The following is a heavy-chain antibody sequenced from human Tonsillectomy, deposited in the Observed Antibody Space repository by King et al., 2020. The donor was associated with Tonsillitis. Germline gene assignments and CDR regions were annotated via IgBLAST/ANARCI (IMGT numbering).Heavy chain of an antibody. CDR1: GFSLSTRGVG. D-gene: IGHD3-16*02. CDR3: AHQRSGNGAGSFRYLEDAFDI. CDR2: IYWDDDK. J-gene: IGHJ3*02. V-gene: IGHV2-5*02. Sequence: ITLKESGPTLLKPTQTLTLTSTFSGFSLSTRGVGVAWVRQTPGKGPECLAVIYWDDDKRYTPSLKGRLTITKDTSKNQVVLIMTNVHPVDTATYFCAHQRSGNGAGSFRYLEDAFDIWGQGTMVTVSS.